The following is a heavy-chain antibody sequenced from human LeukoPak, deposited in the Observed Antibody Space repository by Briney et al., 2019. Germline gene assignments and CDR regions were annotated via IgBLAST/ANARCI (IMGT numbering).Heavy chain of an antibody. Sequence: ASVKVSCKASGGTFSSYAISWVRQAPGQGLEWMGRIIPIFGIANYAQKFQASVTITADKSTSTAYVELSSVRSEDTAVYYCARGSVYFDYWGQGTLVTVSS. D-gene: IGHD1-14*01. CDR2: IIPIFGIA. J-gene: IGHJ4*02. CDR1: GGTFSSYA. CDR3: ARGSVYFDY. V-gene: IGHV1-69*04.